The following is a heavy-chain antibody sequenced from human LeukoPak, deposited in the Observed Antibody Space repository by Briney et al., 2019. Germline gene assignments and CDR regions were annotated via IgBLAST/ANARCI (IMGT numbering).Heavy chain of an antibody. CDR2: IHYDSTTE. CDR1: GFAFSSYG. CDR3: ARDFGRWFIDY. Sequence: PGGSLRLSCAASGFAFSSYGMHWVRQAPGKRLEWVAYIHYDSTTEDYADSVKGRFTISRDNAKNSLYLQMNSLRAEDTAVYYCARDFGRWFIDYWGQGTLVTVSS. D-gene: IGHD4-23*01. V-gene: IGHV3-30*02. J-gene: IGHJ4*02.